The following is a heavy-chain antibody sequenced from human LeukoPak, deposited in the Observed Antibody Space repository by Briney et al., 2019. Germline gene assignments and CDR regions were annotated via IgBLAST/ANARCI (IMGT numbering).Heavy chain of an antibody. V-gene: IGHV4-59*12. CDR3: AREPGDLDAFDI. Sequence: SETLSLTCTVSGGSIRGYYWSWIRQPPGKGLEWMGYIYYSGSTYYNPSLKSRVTISVDTSKNQFSLKLSSVTAADTAVYYCAREPGDLDAFDIWGQGTMVTVSS. CDR2: IYYSGST. CDR1: GGSIRGYY. D-gene: IGHD7-27*01. J-gene: IGHJ3*02.